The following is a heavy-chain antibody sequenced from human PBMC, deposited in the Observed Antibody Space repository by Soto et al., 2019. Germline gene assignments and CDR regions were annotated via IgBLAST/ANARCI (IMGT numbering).Heavy chain of an antibody. CDR1: GFTVSSNY. CDR2: IYSGRST. Sequence: EVQLVETGGGLIQPGGSLGLSCAASGFTVSSNYMSWVRQAPGKGLEWVSVIYSGRSTYYANSVRGRFTISRDNSKTTLYLQMKSLRAEDTAVYYCAREPPATRHGMDVWGQVTTGTVSS. V-gene: IGHV3-53*02. J-gene: IGHJ6*02. CDR3: AREPPATRHGMDV.